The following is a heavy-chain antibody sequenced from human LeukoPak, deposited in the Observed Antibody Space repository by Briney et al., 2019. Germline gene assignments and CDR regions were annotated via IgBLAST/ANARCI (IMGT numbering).Heavy chain of an antibody. V-gene: IGHV1-69*13. CDR1: GGTFSSYA. J-gene: IGHJ3*02. Sequence: PVASVKVSCKASGGTFSSYAISWVRQAPGQGLEWMGGIIPIFGTADYAQQFQGRVTITADESTSTAYMELSSLRSDDTAVYYCARAYCSSSSWFHDAFDIWGEGTMVTVSS. D-gene: IGHD2-2*01. CDR2: IIPIFGTA. CDR3: ARAYCSSSSWFHDAFDI.